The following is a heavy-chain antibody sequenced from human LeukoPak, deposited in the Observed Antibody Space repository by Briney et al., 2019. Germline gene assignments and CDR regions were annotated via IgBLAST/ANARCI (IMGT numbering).Heavy chain of an antibody. D-gene: IGHD3-10*01. J-gene: IGHJ3*02. V-gene: IGHV1-69*04. CDR3: ATDPPGSGSYGLDAFDI. Sequence: SVKVSCKASGYTFTGYYMHWVRQAPGQGLEWMGRIIPILDIANYAQKFQGRVTLTADKSTSTAYMELSSLSSEDTAVYYCATDPPGSGSYGLDAFDIWGQGAMVTVSS. CDR1: GYTFTGYY. CDR2: IIPILDIA.